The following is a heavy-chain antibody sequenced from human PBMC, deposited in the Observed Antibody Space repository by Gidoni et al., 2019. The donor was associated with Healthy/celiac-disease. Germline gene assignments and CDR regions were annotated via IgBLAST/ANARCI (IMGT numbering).Heavy chain of an antibody. CDR3: ARDRREGSSSRYYYYYYGMDV. CDR2: ISSSSSTI. D-gene: IGHD6-6*01. Sequence: EVQLVESGGGLVQPGGSLRLSCAASGFTFSSYSMNWVRQAPGKGLEWVSYISSSSSTIYYADSVKGRFTISRDNAKNSLYLQMNSLRDEDTAVYYCARDRREGSSSRYYYYYYGMDVWGQGTTVTVSS. J-gene: IGHJ6*02. V-gene: IGHV3-48*02. CDR1: GFTFSSYS.